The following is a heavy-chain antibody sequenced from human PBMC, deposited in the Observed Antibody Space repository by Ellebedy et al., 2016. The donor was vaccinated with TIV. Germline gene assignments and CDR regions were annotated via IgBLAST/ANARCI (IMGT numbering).Heavy chain of an antibody. CDR1: GFTFSSYG. D-gene: IGHD3-10*01. V-gene: IGHV3-30*18. Sequence: GESLKISXAASGFTFSSYGMHWVRQAPGKGLEWVAVISYDGSNKYYADSVKGRFTISRDNSKNTLYLQMNSLRAEDTAVYYCAKDKESDWFDPWGQGTLVTVSS. CDR2: ISYDGSNK. CDR3: AKDKESDWFDP. J-gene: IGHJ5*02.